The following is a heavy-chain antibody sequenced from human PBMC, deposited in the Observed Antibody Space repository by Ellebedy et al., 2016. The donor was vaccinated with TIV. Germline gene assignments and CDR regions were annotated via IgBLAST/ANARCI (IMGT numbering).Heavy chain of an antibody. J-gene: IGHJ4*02. Sequence: GESLKTSCAASGFTFSDYYMSWIRQAPGKGLEWVSYISSSSSSTNYADSVKGRFTISRDNSKNSLYLRMNSLRAEDTAVYYCARDSYGSGSYSSDWGQGTLVTVSS. CDR3: ARDSYGSGSYSSD. D-gene: IGHD3-10*01. CDR1: GFTFSDYY. CDR2: ISSSSSST. V-gene: IGHV3-11*06.